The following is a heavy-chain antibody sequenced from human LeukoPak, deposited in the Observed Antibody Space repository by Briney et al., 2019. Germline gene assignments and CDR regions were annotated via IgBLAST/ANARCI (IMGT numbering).Heavy chain of an antibody. CDR2: IRFDGVDK. CDR1: GFTFSSYE. D-gene: IGHD3-3*01. J-gene: IGHJ4*02. Sequence: PGGSLRLSCAASGFTFSSYEMNWVRQTPGKGLEWVAFIRFDGVDKYYADSVKGRFTISRDNSKNTLYLQMNSLIPEDTALYYCAKPQEADLWVPDYWGQGTLVTVSS. V-gene: IGHV3-30*02. CDR3: AKPQEADLWVPDY.